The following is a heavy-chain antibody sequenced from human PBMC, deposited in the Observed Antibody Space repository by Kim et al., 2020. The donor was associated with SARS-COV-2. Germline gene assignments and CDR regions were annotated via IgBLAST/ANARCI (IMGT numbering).Heavy chain of an antibody. J-gene: IGHJ3*02. Sequence: RYSPSFQGQVTISADKSISTAYLQWSSLKASDTAMYYCARGWQQLSAFDIWGQGTMVTVSS. V-gene: IGHV5-51*01. CDR3: ARGWQQLSAFDI. D-gene: IGHD6-13*01.